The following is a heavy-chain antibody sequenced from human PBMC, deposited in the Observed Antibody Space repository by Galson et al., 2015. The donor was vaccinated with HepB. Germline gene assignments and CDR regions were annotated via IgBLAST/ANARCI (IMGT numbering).Heavy chain of an antibody. V-gene: IGHV3-30-3*01. CDR1: GFTFSSYA. Sequence: SLRLSCAASGFTFSSYAMHWVRQAPGKGLEWVAVISYDGSNKYYADSVKGRFTISRDNSKNTLYLQMNSLRAEDTAVYYCARDLGPYDFWSGYSFDYWGQGTLVTVSS. J-gene: IGHJ4*02. CDR2: ISYDGSNK. D-gene: IGHD3-3*01. CDR3: ARDLGPYDFWSGYSFDY.